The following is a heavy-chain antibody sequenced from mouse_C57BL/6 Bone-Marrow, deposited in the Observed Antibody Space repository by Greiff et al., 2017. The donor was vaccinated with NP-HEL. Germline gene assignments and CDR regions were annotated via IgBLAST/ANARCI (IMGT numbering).Heavy chain of an antibody. CDR1: EYEFPSHD. Sequence: EVMLVESGGGLVQPGESLKLSCESNEYEFPSHDMSWVRKTPEKRLELVAAINSDGGSTYYPDTMERRFIISRDNTKKTLYLQMSSLRSEDTALYYCARHAYDYDGGPGFAYWGQGTLVTVSA. D-gene: IGHD2-4*01. CDR2: INSDGGST. CDR3: ARHAYDYDGGPGFAY. J-gene: IGHJ3*01. V-gene: IGHV5-2*01.